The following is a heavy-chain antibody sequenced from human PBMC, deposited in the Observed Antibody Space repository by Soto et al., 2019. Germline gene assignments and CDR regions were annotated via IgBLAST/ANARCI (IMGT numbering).Heavy chain of an antibody. D-gene: IGHD3-10*01. Sequence: SGPTLVNPTQTLTLTCTFSGFSLSTSGVGVGWIRQPPGKALEWLALIYWDDDKRYSPSLKSRLTFTKDTSKNQVVLTMTNMDPVDTATYYCARNFRGPIGTHYYYYYMDVWGKGTTVTVSS. J-gene: IGHJ6*03. CDR3: ARNFRGPIGTHYYYYYMDV. CDR2: IYWDDDK. CDR1: GFSLSTSGVG. V-gene: IGHV2-5*02.